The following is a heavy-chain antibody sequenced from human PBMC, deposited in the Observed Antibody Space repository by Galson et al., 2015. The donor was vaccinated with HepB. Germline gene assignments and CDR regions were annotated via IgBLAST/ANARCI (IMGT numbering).Heavy chain of an antibody. Sequence: SLRLSCAASGFTFGTYGMSWVRQAPGKGLEWVSSINGNGATTYYADSVKGRLTISRDNSKKTLSLQMNSLRAEDTAVYYCARDYGSDYADGSGYDHWGRGTLVTVSS. CDR3: ARDYGSDYADGSGYDH. CDR1: GFTFGTYG. J-gene: IGHJ4*01. V-gene: IGHV3-23*01. D-gene: IGHD3-22*01. CDR2: INGNGATT.